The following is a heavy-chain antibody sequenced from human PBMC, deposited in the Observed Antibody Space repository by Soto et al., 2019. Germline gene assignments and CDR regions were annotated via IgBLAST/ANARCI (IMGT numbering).Heavy chain of an antibody. Sequence: EVQLVESGGGLVKPGGSLRLSCAASGFTFSNAWMNWVRQAPGKGLEWVGRIKSKTDGGTTDYAAPVKGRFTISRDDSKNTLYLEMDSLKTEDTAVYYCTTDILKKLRYFDWLLVGDAFDIWGQGTMVTVSS. J-gene: IGHJ3*02. D-gene: IGHD3-9*01. CDR2: IKSKTDGGTT. CDR3: TTDILKKLRYFDWLLVGDAFDI. CDR1: GFTFSNAW. V-gene: IGHV3-15*07.